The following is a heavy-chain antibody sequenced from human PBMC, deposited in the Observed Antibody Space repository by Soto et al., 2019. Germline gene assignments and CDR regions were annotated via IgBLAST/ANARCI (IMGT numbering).Heavy chain of an antibody. D-gene: IGHD6-19*01. V-gene: IGHV1-69*12. CDR1: GGTFSSYA. CDR3: ARGRSGWYVYYDYYGMDV. J-gene: IGHJ6*02. Sequence: QVQLVQSGAEVKKPGSSVKVSCKASGGTFSSYAISWVRQAPGQGLEWMGGIIPIFGTANYAQKFQGRVTITADESTRTAYMEVRSLGSEAAAAYYWARGRSGWYVYYDYYGMDVWGQGTTVTVAS. CDR2: IIPIFGTA.